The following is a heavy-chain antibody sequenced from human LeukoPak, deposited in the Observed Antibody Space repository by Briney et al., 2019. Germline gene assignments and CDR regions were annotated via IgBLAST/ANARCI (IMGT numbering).Heavy chain of an antibody. CDR3: ARLNGSGTRKGTNWFDP. CDR1: GFTFSSYA. CDR2: ISGSGGST. J-gene: IGHJ5*02. V-gene: IGHV3-23*01. Sequence: PGGSLRLSCAASGFTFSSYAMSWVRQAPGKGLELVSAISGSGGSTYYSDSGKGRFTISRDNSKNTLYLQMNSLRAEDTAVYYCARLNGSGTRKGTNWFDPWGQGTLVTVSS. D-gene: IGHD3-3*01.